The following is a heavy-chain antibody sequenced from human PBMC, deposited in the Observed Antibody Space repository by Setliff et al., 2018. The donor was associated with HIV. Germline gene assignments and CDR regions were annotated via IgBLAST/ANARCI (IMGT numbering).Heavy chain of an antibody. D-gene: IGHD3-22*01. Sequence: SETLSLTCTVSGGSIISGSYYWSWIRQPAGKGLEWIGHIYTTGSTNYNPSLKSRVTMSVVTSKNQFSLNLSSVTAADTAVYYCARGARYAYYYESSGYYRHFDYWGQGTLVTVS. V-gene: IGHV4-61*09. CDR3: ARGARYAYYYESSGYYRHFDY. CDR1: GGSIISGSYY. J-gene: IGHJ4*02. CDR2: IYTTGST.